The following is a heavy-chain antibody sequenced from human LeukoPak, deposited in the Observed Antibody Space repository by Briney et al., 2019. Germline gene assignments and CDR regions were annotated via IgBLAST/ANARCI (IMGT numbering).Heavy chain of an antibody. CDR3: ARVGEWPHPYYYYMDV. CDR2: TRNKANSYTT. J-gene: IGHJ6*03. D-gene: IGHD3-3*01. Sequence: GGSLRLSCAASGFTFSSYEMNWVRQAPGKGLEWVGRTRNKANSYTTEYAASVKGRFTISRDDSKNSLYLQMNSLKTEDTAVYYCARVGEWPHPYYYYMDVWGKGTTVTVSS. V-gene: IGHV3-72*01. CDR1: GFTFSSYE.